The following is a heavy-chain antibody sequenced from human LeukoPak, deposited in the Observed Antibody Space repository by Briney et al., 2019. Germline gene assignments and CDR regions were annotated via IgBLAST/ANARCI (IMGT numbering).Heavy chain of an antibody. D-gene: IGHD1-1*01. CDR1: GCSFNRYG. CDR2: TGYDGKTT. Sequence: SLTLSCAASGCSFNRYGMHWVRRGPGKGLEWVAFTGYDGKTTFYGDSLNGRFTIFRENFEDTVFLQMNTMRAEDTAVYFCARHMVEGQLNYYMDVWGKGTTVTVSS. V-gene: IGHV3-33*01. J-gene: IGHJ6*03. CDR3: ARHMVEGQLNYYMDV.